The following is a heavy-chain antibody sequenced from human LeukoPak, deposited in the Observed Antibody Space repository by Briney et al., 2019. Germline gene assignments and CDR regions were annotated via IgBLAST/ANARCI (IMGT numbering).Heavy chain of an antibody. J-gene: IGHJ4*02. CDR1: GFTFSSYS. Sequence: GGSLRLSCAASGFTFSSYSMNWVRQAPGKGLEWVSSVSSSSSYIYYADSVKGRFTISRDNAKNSLYLQMNSLRAEDTAVYYCARDRGDGYAYWGQGTLVTVSS. CDR3: ARDRGDGYAY. V-gene: IGHV3-21*01. D-gene: IGHD5-24*01. CDR2: VSSSSSYI.